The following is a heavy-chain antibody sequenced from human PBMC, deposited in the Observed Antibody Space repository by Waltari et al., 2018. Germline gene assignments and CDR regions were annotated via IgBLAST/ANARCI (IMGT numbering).Heavy chain of an antibody. CDR1: GYTFTGYY. CDR2: INPNSGGT. Sequence: QVQLVQSGAEVKKPGASVKVSCKASGYTFTGYYMHWVRQAPGQGLEWMGWINPNSGGTNYAQKFQGRVTMTREPSIPTASLALACLISAAPALFSCPRGGGGFFWSGYYTSSEVGNWFDPWGQGTLVTVSS. CDR3: PRGGGGFFWSGYYTSSEVGNWFDP. D-gene: IGHD3-3*01. J-gene: IGHJ5*02. V-gene: IGHV1-2*02.